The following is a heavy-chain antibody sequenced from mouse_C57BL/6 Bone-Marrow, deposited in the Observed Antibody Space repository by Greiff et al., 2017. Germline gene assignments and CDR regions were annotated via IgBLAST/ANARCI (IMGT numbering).Heavy chain of an antibody. CDR1: GFNIKDYY. CDR2: IDPENGDT. CDR3: TSLAPFDY. Sequence: EVQLQQSGAELVRPGASVKLSCTASGFNIKDYYMHWVKQRPEQGLEWIGWIDPENGDTEYASKFQGKATITADTSSNTAYLQLSSLTSEDTADYYCTSLAPFDYWGQGTTLTVSS. J-gene: IGHJ2*01. V-gene: IGHV14-4*01.